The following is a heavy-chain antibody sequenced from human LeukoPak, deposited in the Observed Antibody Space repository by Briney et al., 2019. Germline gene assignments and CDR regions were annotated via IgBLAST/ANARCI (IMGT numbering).Heavy chain of an antibody. CDR3: ARGVGAPGYYYYYMDV. CDR2: IIPIFGTA. J-gene: IGHJ6*03. Sequence: SVKVSCKASGYTFTSYYIFWVRQAPGQGLEWMGGIIPIFGTANYAQKFQGRVTITADKSTSTAYMELSSLRSEDTAVYYCARGVGAPGYYYYYMDVWGKGTTVTVSS. D-gene: IGHD1-26*01. V-gene: IGHV1-69*06. CDR1: GYTFTSYY.